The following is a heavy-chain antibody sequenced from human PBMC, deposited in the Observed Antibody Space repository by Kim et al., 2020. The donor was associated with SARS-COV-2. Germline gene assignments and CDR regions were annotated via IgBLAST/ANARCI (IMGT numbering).Heavy chain of an antibody. Sequence: YADYVKGRFTISRDNSKNTLDLQMNRLRAEDTAVYYWAREGIVGATTGFDYWGQGTLVTVSS. CDR3: AREGIVGATTGFDY. J-gene: IGHJ4*02. V-gene: IGHV3-33*01. D-gene: IGHD1-26*01.